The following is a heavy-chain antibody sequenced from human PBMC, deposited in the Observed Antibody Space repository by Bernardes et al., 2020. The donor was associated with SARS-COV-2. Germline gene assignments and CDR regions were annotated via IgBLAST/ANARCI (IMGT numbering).Heavy chain of an antibody. D-gene: IGHD3-10*01. CDR2: IHSRGST. CDR3: AREQNALVRGVIDS. J-gene: IGHJ5*01. V-gene: IGHV4-59*01. Sequence: SETLPLTCTVSGGSISGFYWSWIRQSPEKGLEWIGYIHSRGSTNNNPSLKSRVTISIDASKNQFSLRLSSVTAADTAVYYCAREQNALVRGVIDSWGQETLVTVSS. CDR1: GGSISGFY.